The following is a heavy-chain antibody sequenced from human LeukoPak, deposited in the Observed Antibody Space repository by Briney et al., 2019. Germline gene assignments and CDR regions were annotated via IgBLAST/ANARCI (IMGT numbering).Heavy chain of an antibody. CDR1: GFTFDDYA. D-gene: IGHD3-3*01. CDR3: AKDKDFWSGYYDY. CDR2: TSWNSGSI. Sequence: GGSLRLSCAASGFTFDDYAMHWVRQAPGKGLEWVSGTSWNSGSIGYADSVKGRFTISRDNAKNSLYLQMNSLRAEDTALYYCAKDKDFWSGYYDYWGQGTLVTVSS. J-gene: IGHJ4*02. V-gene: IGHV3-9*01.